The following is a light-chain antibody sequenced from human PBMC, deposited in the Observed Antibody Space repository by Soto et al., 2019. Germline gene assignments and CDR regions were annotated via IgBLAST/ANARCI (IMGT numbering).Light chain of an antibody. CDR3: QQYKSYWT. J-gene: IGKJ1*01. V-gene: IGKV1-5*03. CDR1: QSISSW. Sequence: DIQMTQSPSTLSASVGDRVTITCRASQSISSWLAWYQQKPGKAPKLLIHEASNLQSGVPSTFSGSGYGTDFTLTITSLQPEDFATYYCQQYKSYWTLGQGTKVDIK. CDR2: EAS.